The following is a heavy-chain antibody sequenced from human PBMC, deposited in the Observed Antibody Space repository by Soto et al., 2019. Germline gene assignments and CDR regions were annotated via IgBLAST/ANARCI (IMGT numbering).Heavy chain of an antibody. CDR1: SYRGAAGQY. CDR3: AKDHLDYYGSGSYYNSVPFFDY. D-gene: IGHD3-10*01. Sequence: LSLTCDVSSYRGAAGQYWGWIRQPPGKGLEWLGCFHESGPTYYRPSLKSRLAISVDMSKNQVSLSLTSVTAADTAVYYCAKDHLDYYGSGSYYNSVPFFDYWGQGTLVTVSS. V-gene: IGHV4-38-2*02. J-gene: IGHJ4*02. CDR2: FHESGPT.